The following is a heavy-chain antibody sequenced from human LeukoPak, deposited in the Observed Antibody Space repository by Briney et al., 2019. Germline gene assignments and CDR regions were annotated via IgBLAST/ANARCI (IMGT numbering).Heavy chain of an antibody. Sequence: EASVKVSCQASGYTFIDYYIHWVRQAPEQGLEWMGWINPTSGNTNWAQKFQGRVTMTRDTSITTAYMDLTSLRSDDTAMYYCARGPSSPNWFDPWGQGSLVTVSS. D-gene: IGHD2-15*01. CDR3: ARGPSSPNWFDP. CDR1: GYTFIDYY. CDR2: INPTSGNT. V-gene: IGHV1-2*02. J-gene: IGHJ5*02.